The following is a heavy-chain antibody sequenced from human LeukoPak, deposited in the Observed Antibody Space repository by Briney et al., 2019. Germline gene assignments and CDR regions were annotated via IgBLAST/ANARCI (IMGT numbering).Heavy chain of an antibody. CDR2: INHSGST. D-gene: IGHD3-16*01. V-gene: IGHV4-34*01. CDR3: ARVLGTTENWFDP. Sequence: PSETLSLTCAVYGVSFSGYYWSWIRQPPGKGLEWIGEINHSGSTNYNPSLKSRVTISVDTSKNQFPLKLSSVTAADTAVYYCARVLGTTENWFDPWGQGTLVTVSS. CDR1: GVSFSGYY. J-gene: IGHJ5*02.